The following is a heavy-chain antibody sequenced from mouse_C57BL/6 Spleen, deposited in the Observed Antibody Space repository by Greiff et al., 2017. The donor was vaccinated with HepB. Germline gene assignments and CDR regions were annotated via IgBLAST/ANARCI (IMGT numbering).Heavy chain of an antibody. CDR1: GFTFSDYG. CDR3: ARGDWANYYAMDY. CDR2: ISSGSSTI. J-gene: IGHJ4*01. D-gene: IGHD4-1*01. Sequence: EVQVVESGGGLVKPGGSLKLSCAASGFTFSDYGMHWVRQAPEKGLEWVAYISSGSSTIYYADTVKGRFTISRDNAKNTLFLQMTSLRSEDTAMYYCARGDWANYYAMDYWGQGTSVTVSS. V-gene: IGHV5-17*01.